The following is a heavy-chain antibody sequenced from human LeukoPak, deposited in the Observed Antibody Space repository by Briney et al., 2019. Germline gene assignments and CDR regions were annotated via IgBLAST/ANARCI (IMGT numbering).Heavy chain of an antibody. Sequence: GGSLRLSCAASGFTFSSYWMHWVRQAPGKGLVWVSRINSDGSNTNYADSVKGRFTTSKDNAKNTLYLQMNSLRAEDTAVYYGARDAEPNSYGSGSYYKHWGQGTLVTVSS. J-gene: IGHJ1*01. CDR3: ARDAEPNSYGSGSYYKH. V-gene: IGHV3-74*01. CDR1: GFTFSSYW. D-gene: IGHD3-10*01. CDR2: INSDGSNT.